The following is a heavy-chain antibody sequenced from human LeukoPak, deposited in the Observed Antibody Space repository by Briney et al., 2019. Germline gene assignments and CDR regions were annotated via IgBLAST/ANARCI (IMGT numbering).Heavy chain of an antibody. CDR2: ISYDGSNK. CDR3: AKDPPGETMVRGVIINIPLPY. D-gene: IGHD3-10*01. Sequence: GGSLRLSCAASGFTFSSYGMHWVRQAPGKGLEWVAVISYDGSNKYYAGSVKGRFTISRDNSKNTLYLQMNSLRAEDTAVYYCAKDPPGETMVRGVIINIPLPYWGQGTLVTVSS. V-gene: IGHV3-30*18. J-gene: IGHJ4*02. CDR1: GFTFSSYG.